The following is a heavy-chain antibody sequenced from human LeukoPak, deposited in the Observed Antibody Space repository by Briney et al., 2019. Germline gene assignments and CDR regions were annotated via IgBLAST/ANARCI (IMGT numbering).Heavy chain of an antibody. J-gene: IGHJ4*02. D-gene: IGHD3-22*01. V-gene: IGHV1-69*05. CDR2: IIPIFGTA. CDR3: ARASAGLHYDSSGYLFDY. Sequence: SVKVSCKASGGTFSSYAISWVRQAPGQGLEWMGGIIPIFGTANYAQKLQGRVTITTDESTSTAYMELSSLRSEDTAVYYCARASAGLHYDSSGYLFDYWGQGTLVTVSS. CDR1: GGTFSSYA.